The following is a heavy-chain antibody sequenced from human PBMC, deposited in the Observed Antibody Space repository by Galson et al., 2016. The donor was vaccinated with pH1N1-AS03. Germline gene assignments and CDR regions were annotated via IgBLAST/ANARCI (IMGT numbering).Heavy chain of an antibody. D-gene: IGHD1-26*01. V-gene: IGHV3-43D*03. J-gene: IGHJ4*02. CDR2: ITWDGAST. CDR1: GFTFDDYA. Sequence: SLRLSCAASGFTFDDYAMHWVRQPPGKGLEWVSFITWDGASTYYADSVRGRFTISRDSGKHSVYLQMDSLRGEDTALYYCAKDMHHRSAWEVFESRGQGTLVTVSS. CDR3: AKDMHHRSAWEVFES.